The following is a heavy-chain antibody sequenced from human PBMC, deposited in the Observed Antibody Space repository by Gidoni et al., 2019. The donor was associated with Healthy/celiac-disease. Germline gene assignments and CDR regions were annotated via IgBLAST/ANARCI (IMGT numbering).Heavy chain of an antibody. D-gene: IGHD6-6*01. CDR1: GFTFSSYA. J-gene: IGHJ6*03. CDR2: ISYDGSYK. V-gene: IGHV3-30-3*01. CDR3: ARNGVAARFSFYYYMDV. Sequence: QVQLVESGGGVVQPGRSLRLSCAASGFTFSSYAMHWVRQAPGKGLEWVAVISYDGSYKYYADSVKGRFTVSRDNSKNTLYLLMVSLRADDTAVYYCARNGVAARFSFYYYMDVWGKGTTVTVSS.